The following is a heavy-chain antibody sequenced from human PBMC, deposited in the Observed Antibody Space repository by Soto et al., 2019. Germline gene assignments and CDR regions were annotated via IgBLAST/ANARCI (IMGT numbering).Heavy chain of an antibody. D-gene: IGHD3-16*01. J-gene: IGHJ4*02. CDR2: FDWDDDK. Sequence: QITLKESGPTLVKPTQTLTLTCTYSGFSLRTTGVGVGWIRQPPGKALEWLGIFDWDDDKRYSPSLKNRHTLTNDISKSQVVLTLTNMDPVDTATYYCAHTWGLPFDYWGQGTLVIVSS. V-gene: IGHV2-5*02. CDR3: AHTWGLPFDY. CDR1: GFSLRTTGVG.